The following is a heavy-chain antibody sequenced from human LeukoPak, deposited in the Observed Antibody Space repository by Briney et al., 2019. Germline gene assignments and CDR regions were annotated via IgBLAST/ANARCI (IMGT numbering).Heavy chain of an antibody. CDR2: IYSGGST. J-gene: IGHJ3*02. D-gene: IGHD3-22*01. CDR3: TRRYNYDSSGYYYVRDAFDI. CDR1: GFTVSSNY. Sequence: PGGSLRLSCAASGFTVSSNYMSWVRQAPGKGLEWVSIIYSGGSTFYADSVKGRFTISRDDSRSIAYLQMNSLKTEDTAVYYCTRRYNYDSSGYYYVRDAFDIWGQGTMVTVSS. V-gene: IGHV3-53*01.